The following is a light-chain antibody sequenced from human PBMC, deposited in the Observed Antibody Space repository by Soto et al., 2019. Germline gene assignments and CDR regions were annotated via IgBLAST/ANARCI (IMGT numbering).Light chain of an antibody. CDR1: QSVGTF. V-gene: IGKV3-11*01. J-gene: IGKJ1*01. CDR2: GAS. Sequence: DIVLTQSPATLSFSPGERATLSCRASQSVGTFFAWYQQKPGQAPRLLIYGASNRATGIPARFSGSGSGTDLTLTISSLEPEDFAVYYCPSCYNWPQWTFGQGTKVDIX. CDR3: PSCYNWPQWT.